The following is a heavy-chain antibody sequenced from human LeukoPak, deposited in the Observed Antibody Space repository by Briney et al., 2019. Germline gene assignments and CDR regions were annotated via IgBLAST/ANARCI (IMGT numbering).Heavy chain of an antibody. CDR2: ITGSGGST. Sequence: KPGGSLRLSCAASGFTFSSYAMSWARQAPGKGLEWVSAITGSGGSTYYADSVKGRFTISRDNSKNTLYLQMNSLRAKDTAVYYCARDQAYSYLIDYWGQGTLVTVSS. V-gene: IGHV3-23*01. J-gene: IGHJ4*02. CDR3: ARDQAYSYLIDY. D-gene: IGHD5-18*01. CDR1: GFTFSSYA.